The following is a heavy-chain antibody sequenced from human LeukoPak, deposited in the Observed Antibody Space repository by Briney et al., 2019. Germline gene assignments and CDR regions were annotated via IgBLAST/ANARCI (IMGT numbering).Heavy chain of an antibody. V-gene: IGHV4-31*03. CDR2: IYSTGTT. J-gene: IGHJ5*02. CDR1: GDSISSGGYY. D-gene: IGHD1-26*01. Sequence: SETLSLTCSVSGDSISSGGYYWHWIRQHPEKGLEWIGYIYSTGTTYYDPSLTSRLTMSLDTSKNQFSLKVTSVTAADTAVYFCARDRPDTTSPTTVGRFDPWGQGTLVTVSS. CDR3: ARDRPDTTSPTTVGRFDP.